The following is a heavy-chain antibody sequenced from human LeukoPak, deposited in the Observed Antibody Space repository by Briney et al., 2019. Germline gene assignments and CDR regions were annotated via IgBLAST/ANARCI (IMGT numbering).Heavy chain of an antibody. CDR1: GGSISSSSYY. CDR2: INYRGNT. V-gene: IGHV4-39*01. D-gene: IGHD3-10*01. Sequence: SETLSLTCTVPGGSISSSSYYWGWIRQPPGKGLDWIGIINYRGNTYYNTSLKSRVPISVDTSKNQYTLKLSSVTSAGTAVYYCARLDSYIICYYYFDYWGQGTLVTVSS. CDR3: ARLDSYIICYYYFDY. J-gene: IGHJ4*02.